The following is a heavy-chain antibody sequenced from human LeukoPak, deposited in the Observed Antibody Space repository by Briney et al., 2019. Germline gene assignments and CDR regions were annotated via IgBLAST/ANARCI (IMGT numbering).Heavy chain of an antibody. CDR1: GGSVSTAGYF. J-gene: IGHJ5*02. D-gene: IGHD2-15*01. CDR2: IYYSGST. Sequence: SETLSLTCTVSGGSVSTAGYFWNWIRQHPGKGLEWIGYIYYSGSTYYNPSLKSRVTISADTSTNQFPLNLSSVTAADTAVYYCARVSFHSGGPGPWGQGTLVTVSS. V-gene: IGHV4-31*03. CDR3: ARVSFHSGGPGP.